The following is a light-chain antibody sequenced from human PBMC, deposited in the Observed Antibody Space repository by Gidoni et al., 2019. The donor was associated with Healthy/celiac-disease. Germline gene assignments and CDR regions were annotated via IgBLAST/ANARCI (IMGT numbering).Light chain of an antibody. CDR2: DAS. CDR1: QGIRNY. CDR3: LQDYNYPFT. V-gene: IGKV1-6*01. Sequence: IQLTQSPSTLSASVGDRVTITCRASQGIRNYLGWYQQKPGKAPKLLIYDASSLQSGVPSRFSGSGSGTDFTLTISSLQPEDFATYYCLQDYNYPFTFGPGTKVDIK. J-gene: IGKJ3*01.